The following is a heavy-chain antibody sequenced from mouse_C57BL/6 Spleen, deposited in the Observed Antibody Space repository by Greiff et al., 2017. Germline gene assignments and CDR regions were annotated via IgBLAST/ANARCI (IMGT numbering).Heavy chain of an antibody. D-gene: IGHD1-1*01. CDR3: ARQGLRSLYAMDY. CDR1: GFSLTSYG. J-gene: IGHJ4*01. V-gene: IGHV2-6-1*01. CDR2: IWSDGST. Sequence: VKLVESGPGLVAPSQSLSITCTVSGFSLTSYGVHWVRQPPGKGLEWLVVIWSDGSTTYNSALKSRLSISKDNSKSQVFLRMNSLQTDDTAMYYCARQGLRSLYAMDYWGQGTSVTVSS.